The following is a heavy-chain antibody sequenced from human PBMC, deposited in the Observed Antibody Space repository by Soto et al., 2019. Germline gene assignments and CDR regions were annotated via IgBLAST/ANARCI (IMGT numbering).Heavy chain of an antibody. J-gene: IGHJ3*02. CDR2: INAGNGNT. Sequence: QVQLVQSGAEVKKPGASVKVSCKASGYTFTSYAMHWVRQAPGQRLEWMGWINAGNGNTKYSQKFQGRVTITRDTSASTAYMELSSLRSEDTAVYYCAGQTGYSSSWYFGWAFDIWGQGTMVTVSS. CDR1: GYTFTSYA. D-gene: IGHD6-13*01. CDR3: AGQTGYSSSWYFGWAFDI. V-gene: IGHV1-3*01.